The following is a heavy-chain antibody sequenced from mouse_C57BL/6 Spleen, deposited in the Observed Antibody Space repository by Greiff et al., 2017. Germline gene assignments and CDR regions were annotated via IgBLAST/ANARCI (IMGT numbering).Heavy chain of an antibody. Sequence: VQLQQSGAELVKPGASVKLSCKASGYTFTSYWMHWVKQRPGRGLEGIGRIDPNSGGTKYNEKFKSKATLTVDKPSSTAYMQLSSLTSEDSAVYYCARGTTVVYYAMDYWGQGTSVTVSS. J-gene: IGHJ4*01. CDR1: GYTFTSYW. D-gene: IGHD1-1*01. CDR2: IDPNSGGT. CDR3: ARGTTVVYYAMDY. V-gene: IGHV1-72*01.